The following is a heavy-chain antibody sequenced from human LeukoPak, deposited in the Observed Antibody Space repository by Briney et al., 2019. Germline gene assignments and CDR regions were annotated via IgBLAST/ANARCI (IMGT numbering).Heavy chain of an antibody. Sequence: GASVKVSCKASGYTFTAYYIHWMRQAPGQGLEWMGLINPNSGGTNYAQKFQGRVTMTRDTSISTAYMELSKLTSDDTAVYYCARDKGTLGGDSWGPGTLVTVSS. CDR3: ARDKGTLGGDS. J-gene: IGHJ4*02. D-gene: IGHD3-16*01. CDR2: INPNSGGT. CDR1: GYTFTAYY. V-gene: IGHV1-2*02.